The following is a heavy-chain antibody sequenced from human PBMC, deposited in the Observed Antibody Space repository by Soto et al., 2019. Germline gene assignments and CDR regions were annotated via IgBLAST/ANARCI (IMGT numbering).Heavy chain of an antibody. CDR3: ARDRSGSDYYYGMDV. J-gene: IGHJ6*02. Sequence: KTSETLSLTCTVSGGSISSGGYYWSWIRQHPRKGLEWIGYIYYSGSTYYNPSLKSRVTISVDTSKNQFSLKLSSVTAADTAVYYCARDRSGSDYYYGMDVWGQGTTVTVSS. CDR2: IYYSGST. V-gene: IGHV4-31*03. D-gene: IGHD6-25*01. CDR1: GGSISSGGYY.